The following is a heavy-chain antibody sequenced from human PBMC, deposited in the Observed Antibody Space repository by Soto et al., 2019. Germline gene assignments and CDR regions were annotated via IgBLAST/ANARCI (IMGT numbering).Heavy chain of an antibody. CDR3: AREGRGDAFDI. V-gene: IGHV4-59*01. Sequence: SSETLSLTCTVSCGSISSYYWSWIRQPPGKGLEWIGYIYYSGSTNYNPSLKSRVTISVDTSKNQFSLKLSSVTAADTAVYYCAREGRGDAFDIWGQGTMVTVSS. J-gene: IGHJ3*02. CDR2: IYYSGST. D-gene: IGHD3-10*01. CDR1: CGSISSYY.